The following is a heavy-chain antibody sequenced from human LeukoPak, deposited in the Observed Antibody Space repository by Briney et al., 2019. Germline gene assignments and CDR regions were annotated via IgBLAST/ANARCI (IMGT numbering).Heavy chain of an antibody. CDR2: VSGSGGST. D-gene: IGHD2-2*01. V-gene: IGHV3-23*01. J-gene: IGHJ4*02. CDR3: AASLPNIVVVPATKGPFGY. CDR1: GFTFSSYT. Sequence: PGGSLRLSCAASGFTFSSYTMSWVRQAPGKGLEWVSGVSGSGGSTHYADSVKGRFTISRDNSKNTLYLQMNSLRAEDTAVYYCAASLPNIVVVPATKGPFGYWGQGTLATVSS.